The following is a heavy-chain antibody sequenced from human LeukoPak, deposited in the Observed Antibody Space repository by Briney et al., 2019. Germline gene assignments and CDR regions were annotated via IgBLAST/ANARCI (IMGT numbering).Heavy chain of an antibody. Sequence: GGSLRLSCAASGFTFSNAWMSWVRQAPGKGLEWVGRIKSKTDGGTTDYAAPVKGRFTISRDDSKNTLYLQMNSLKTEDTAVYYCATSSYGELLYYSYYYMDVWGKGTTVTVSS. V-gene: IGHV3-15*01. D-gene: IGHD4-17*01. J-gene: IGHJ6*03. CDR1: GFTFSNAW. CDR3: ATSSYGELLYYSYYYMDV. CDR2: IKSKTDGGTT.